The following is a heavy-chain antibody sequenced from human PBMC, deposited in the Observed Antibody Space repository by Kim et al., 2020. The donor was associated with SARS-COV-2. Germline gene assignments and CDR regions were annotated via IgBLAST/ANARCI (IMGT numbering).Heavy chain of an antibody. V-gene: IGHV4-38-2*01. Sequence: SETLSLTCSVSGYSISSGYYWGWIRQPPGKGLEWIGIIYHSGSTYDNQSLRSRVTISIDTSKNQFSLSLRSVTAADTAVYYCARLGGEGESGWYQEALDNWGRGALVTVSP. D-gene: IGHD6-19*01. CDR2: IYHSGST. CDR3: ARLGGEGESGWYQEALDN. CDR1: GYSISSGYY. J-gene: IGHJ4*02.